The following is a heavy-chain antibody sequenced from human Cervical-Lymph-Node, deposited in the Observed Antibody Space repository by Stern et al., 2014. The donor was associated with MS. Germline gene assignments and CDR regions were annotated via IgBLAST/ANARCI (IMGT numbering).Heavy chain of an antibody. CDR1: GFSLASAVG. Sequence: QVTLRESGPTLVKPTQTLTLTCTFSGFSLASAVGVGWIRQPPGTGLEVLALIYGDDDERYSPSLKNRLSLTQDSSKNEVVLIMTNMDPLDTATYYCARHTGLIADQWGQGTLVTVSS. CDR3: ARHTGLIADQ. CDR2: IYGDDDE. D-gene: IGHD3-22*01. V-gene: IGHV2-5*02. J-gene: IGHJ4*02.